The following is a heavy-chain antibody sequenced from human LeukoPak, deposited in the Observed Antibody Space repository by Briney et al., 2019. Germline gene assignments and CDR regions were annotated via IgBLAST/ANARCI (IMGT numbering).Heavy chain of an antibody. CDR3: ARGGRLLGKFDY. CDR1: GGSISTSSYY. J-gene: IGHJ4*02. CDR2: IFYSGST. D-gene: IGHD3-22*01. V-gene: IGHV4-39*07. Sequence: SETLSLTCAVSGGSISTSSYYWGWVRQPPGKGLEWIGNIFYSGSTYYSPSLKSRVTISLDTSRNQFSLKLSSVTAADTAVYFCARGGRLLGKFDYWGQGTLVTVSS.